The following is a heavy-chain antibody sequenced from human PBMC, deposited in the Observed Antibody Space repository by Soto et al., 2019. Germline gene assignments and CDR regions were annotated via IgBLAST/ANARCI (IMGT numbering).Heavy chain of an antibody. CDR1: GFTFSSYS. Sequence: GGSLRLSCAASGFTFSSYSMNWVRQAPGKGLEWVSYISSSSSTIYYADSVKGRFTISRDNAKNTLYLQMNSLRAEDTAVDYCARDDSSGWYEGAFDYWGQGTLVTVSS. CDR2: ISSSSSTI. D-gene: IGHD6-13*01. CDR3: ARDDSSGWYEGAFDY. J-gene: IGHJ4*02. V-gene: IGHV3-48*01.